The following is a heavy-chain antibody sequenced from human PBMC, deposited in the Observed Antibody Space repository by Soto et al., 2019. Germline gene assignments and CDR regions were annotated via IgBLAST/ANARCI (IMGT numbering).Heavy chain of an antibody. Sequence: QLLESGPGLVKPSETLSLTCTVSGGSISSSSHYWGWIRQSPGKHLEWIGSSYYRGSTHYNPSLKTRVTISVDTSKNQVSLKVYSVTAAVTAVYYCATADGFGVVTPFFEYWGQGTLATVSS. CDR1: GGSISSSSHY. V-gene: IGHV4-39*01. CDR3: ATADGFGVVTPFFEY. J-gene: IGHJ4*02. D-gene: IGHD3-3*01. CDR2: SYYRGST.